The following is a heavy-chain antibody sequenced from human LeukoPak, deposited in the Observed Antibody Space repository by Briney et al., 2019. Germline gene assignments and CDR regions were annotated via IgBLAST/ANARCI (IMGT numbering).Heavy chain of an antibody. V-gene: IGHV3-30*18. CDR3: AKDLDY. CDR2: ISYDGSNK. J-gene: IGHJ4*02. CDR1: GFTFSSYG. Sequence: PGRSLRLSCAASGFTFSSYGMHWVRQAPGKGLEWVAVISYDGSNKYYADSVKGRFTISRDSSKNTLYLQMNGLRAEDTAVYYCAKDLDYWGQGTLVTVSS.